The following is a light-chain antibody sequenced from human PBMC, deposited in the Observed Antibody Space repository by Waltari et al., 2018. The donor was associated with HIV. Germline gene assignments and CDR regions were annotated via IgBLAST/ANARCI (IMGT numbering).Light chain of an antibody. CDR1: QSVSSN. CDR2: GAS. CDR3: QQYNNWPLG. J-gene: IGKJ1*01. V-gene: IGKV3-15*01. Sequence: EVVMTQSPGTLSVSAGGRATLSCRASQSVSSNLAWYQQKPGQTPRLLIYGASTRATGIPDRFSGSGSGTEFTLTISSLQSEDSAVYYCQQYNNWPLGFGQGTKVEIK.